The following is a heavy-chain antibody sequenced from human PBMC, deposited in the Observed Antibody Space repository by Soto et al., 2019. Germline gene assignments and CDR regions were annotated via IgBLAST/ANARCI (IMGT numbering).Heavy chain of an antibody. D-gene: IGHD2-2*01. CDR3: ASEVGESSTISMDV. V-gene: IGHV1-2*02. Sequence: ASVKVSCKASGYTFTGYYMHWVRQAPGQGLEWMGWINPNSGGTNYAQKFQGRVTMTRDTSISTAYMELSRLRSDDTVVYYCASEVGESSTISMDVWGHGTTVTVSS. J-gene: IGHJ6*02. CDR1: GYTFTGYY. CDR2: INPNSGGT.